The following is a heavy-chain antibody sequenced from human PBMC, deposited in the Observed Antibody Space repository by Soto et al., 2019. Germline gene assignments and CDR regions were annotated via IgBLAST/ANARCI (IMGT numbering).Heavy chain of an antibody. D-gene: IGHD4-4*01. CDR3: AKAVTTYLGYYYYGMDV. V-gene: IGHV3-30*18. J-gene: IGHJ6*02. CDR2: ISYDGSNK. Sequence: QVQLVESGGGVVQPGRSLRLSCAASGFTFSSYGMHWVRQAPGKGLEWVAVISYDGSNKYYADSVKGRFTISRDNSKNTLYLQINRLRAEDTAVYYCAKAVTTYLGYYYYGMDVWGQGTTVTVSS. CDR1: GFTFSSYG.